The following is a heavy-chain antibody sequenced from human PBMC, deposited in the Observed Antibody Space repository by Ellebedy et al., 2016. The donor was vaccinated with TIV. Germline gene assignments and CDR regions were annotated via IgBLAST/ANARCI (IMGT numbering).Heavy chain of an antibody. Sequence: GESLKISXAASGFIFSTYAMHWVRQAPGKGLEWVAYISHDGKSKYYADSVRGRFTISRDNSKNTLYLQMNSLRAEDTAVYYCAKSASIVVVIPSDYWGQGTLVTVSS. CDR3: AKSASIVVVIPSDY. V-gene: IGHV3-30*18. D-gene: IGHD3-22*01. CDR1: GFIFSTYA. J-gene: IGHJ4*02. CDR2: ISHDGKSK.